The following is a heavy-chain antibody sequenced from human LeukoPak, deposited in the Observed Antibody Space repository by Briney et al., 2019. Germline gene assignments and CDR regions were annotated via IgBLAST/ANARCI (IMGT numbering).Heavy chain of an antibody. CDR2: TYYRSKWNN. V-gene: IGHV6-1*01. CDR1: GDSVSGNSAVA. D-gene: IGHD2/OR15-2a*01. J-gene: IGHJ4*02. CDR3: ARGRNSGFDY. Sequence: SQTLSLTCAISGDSVSGNSAVACHWLGQSPSRGLEWLGRTYYRSKWNNDYAVSVKSRITINPDTSKNQFSLHLNSVTPEDTAVYYCARGRNSGFDYWGQGTLVTVSS.